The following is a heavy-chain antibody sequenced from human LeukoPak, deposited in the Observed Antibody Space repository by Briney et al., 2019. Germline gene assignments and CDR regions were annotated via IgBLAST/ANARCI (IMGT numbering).Heavy chain of an antibody. V-gene: IGHV3-21*01. J-gene: IGHJ4*02. CDR2: ISSSSSYI. D-gene: IGHD2-2*01. CDR1: GFTFSSYS. Sequence: PGGSLRLSCVASGFTFSSYSMNWARQAPGKGLEWVSSISSSSSYIYYADSVKGRFTISRDNAKNSLYLQMNSLRAEDTAVYYCARGDRDLYCSSTSCYPVLGGQGTLVTVSS. CDR3: ARGDRDLYCSSTSCYPVL.